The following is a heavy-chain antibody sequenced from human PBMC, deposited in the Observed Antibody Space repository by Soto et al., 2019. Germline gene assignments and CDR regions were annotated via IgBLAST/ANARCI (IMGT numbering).Heavy chain of an antibody. CDR1: GYTFTSNG. Sequence: QVQLVQSGAEVKKPGASVKVSCKASGYTFTSNGVTWVRQAPGQGLEWMGWISPYTGNTDYALKLQGRVTMTTDTSTSTAYMERRGQRPDDTSVYYCARDRKWELGSAADYWGQGTLVTV. V-gene: IGHV1-18*01. D-gene: IGHD1-26*01. J-gene: IGHJ4*02. CDR3: ARDRKWELGSAADY. CDR2: ISPYTGNT.